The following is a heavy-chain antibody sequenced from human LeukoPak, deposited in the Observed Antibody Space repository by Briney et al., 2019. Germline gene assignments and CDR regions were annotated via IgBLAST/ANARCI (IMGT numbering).Heavy chain of an antibody. Sequence: GGSLRLSCAASGFTFSSYGMHWVRQAPGKGLEWVSVISYDGSNKYYAASVKGRFTISRANSKNTLYLQMNSLRAEDTAVYYCAHFGVASTGKNGFDPWGEGTLVTVSS. J-gene: IGHJ5*02. CDR1: GFTFSSYG. D-gene: IGHD3-3*01. CDR3: AHFGVASTGKNGFDP. CDR2: ISYDGSNK. V-gene: IGHV3-30*03.